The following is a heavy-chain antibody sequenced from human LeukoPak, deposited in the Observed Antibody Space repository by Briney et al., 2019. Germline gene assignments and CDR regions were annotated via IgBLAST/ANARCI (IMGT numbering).Heavy chain of an antibody. D-gene: IGHD2-2*01. V-gene: IGHV3-23*01. CDR2: ISGSGGST. CDR3: AKDPIPRYCSSTSCYRGFYFDY. J-gene: IGHJ4*02. Sequence: PGGSLRLSCAASGFTFSSYAMSWVRQAPGKGLEWVSAISGSGGSTYYADSVKGRFTTSRDNSKNTLYLQMNSLRAEDTAVYYCAKDPIPRYCSSTSCYRGFYFDYWGQGTLVTVSS. CDR1: GFTFSSYA.